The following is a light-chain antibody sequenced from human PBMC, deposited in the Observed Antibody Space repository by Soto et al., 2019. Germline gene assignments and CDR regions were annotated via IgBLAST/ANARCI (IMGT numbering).Light chain of an antibody. V-gene: IGLV2-14*01. CDR1: SSDVGVYNY. CDR2: DVS. CDR3: SSYTSSSTLYV. Sequence: QSALTQPASVSWSRGESVPISCTGTSSDVGVYNYVSWYQQHPGKAPKLMSYDVSNRPSWVSNRFSGSKSGNTASLTISGLQAEDEADYYCSSYTSSSTLYVFGTGTKVTVL. J-gene: IGLJ1*01.